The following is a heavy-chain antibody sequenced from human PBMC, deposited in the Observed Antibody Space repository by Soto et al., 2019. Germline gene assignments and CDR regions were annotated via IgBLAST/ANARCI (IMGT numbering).Heavy chain of an antibody. Sequence: QVQLVQSGAEVKKPGSSVKVSCKASGGTFSSYAISWVRQAPGQGLEWMGGIIPLFGTANYAQKFQGSVTITADDSTSTAYMELSSMRSEDTAVYYCARLSTTVTSYFDYWGQETLVTVS. CDR1: GGTFSSYA. J-gene: IGHJ4*02. D-gene: IGHD4-17*01. CDR2: IIPLFGTA. CDR3: ARLSTTVTSYFDY. V-gene: IGHV1-69*01.